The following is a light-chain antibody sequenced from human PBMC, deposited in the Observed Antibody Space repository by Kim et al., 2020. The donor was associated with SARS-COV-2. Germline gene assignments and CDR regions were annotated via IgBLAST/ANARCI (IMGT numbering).Light chain of an antibody. CDR1: QGISNY. V-gene: IGKV1-27*01. CDR2: AAS. J-gene: IGKJ3*01. CDR3: QEYNSAPFT. Sequence: GDRVTIPCRASQGISNYLAWYQQKPGKVPKLLIYAASSLQSGVPSRFSGSGSGTEFTLTISSLQPEDVATYYCQEYNSAPFTFGPGTKVDIK.